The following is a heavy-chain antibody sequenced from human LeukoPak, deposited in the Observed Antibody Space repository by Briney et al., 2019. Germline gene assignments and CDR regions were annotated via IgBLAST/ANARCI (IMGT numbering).Heavy chain of an antibody. CDR2: IYYSGST. J-gene: IGHJ3*02. CDR1: GGSISSYY. CDR3: ARERDSSGFDAFDI. D-gene: IGHD3-22*01. Sequence: PSETLSLACTVSGGSISSYYWSRIRQPPGKGLEWIGYIYYSGSTNYNPSLKSRVTISVDTSKNQFSLKLSSVTAADTAVYYCARERDSSGFDAFDIWGQGTMVTVSS. V-gene: IGHV4-59*01.